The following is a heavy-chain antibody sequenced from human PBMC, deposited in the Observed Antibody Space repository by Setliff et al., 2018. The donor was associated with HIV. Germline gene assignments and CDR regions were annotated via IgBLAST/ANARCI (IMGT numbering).Heavy chain of an antibody. Sequence: PSETLSLTCTVSSDSISSSYWTWIRQPPRQGLEWIGYVHHSGSTKYNASLRSRVTMSVDTSKNLFSLTLRSVTAADTAVYYCASAGPYCGDDCPYNWLTPWGQGTLVTVSS. CDR3: ASAGPYCGDDCPYNWLTP. CDR1: SDSISSSY. V-gene: IGHV4-59*01. CDR2: VHHSGST. J-gene: IGHJ5*02. D-gene: IGHD2-21*02.